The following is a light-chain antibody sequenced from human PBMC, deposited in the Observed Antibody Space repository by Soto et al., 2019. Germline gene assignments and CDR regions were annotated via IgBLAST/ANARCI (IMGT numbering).Light chain of an antibody. CDR1: SSDVGGFEY. CDR2: DVT. V-gene: IGLV2-14*01. CDR3: GSITRSSTSA. Sequence: QTALSQPCSLSGCPGQTITISCTGTSSDVGGFEYVSWYQHQPGKAPKLIIYDVTKRPSGVSNRLSGSKSGNTASLTISGIQAEDEGDYYCGSITRSSTSALGTGTKVTVL. J-gene: IGLJ1*01.